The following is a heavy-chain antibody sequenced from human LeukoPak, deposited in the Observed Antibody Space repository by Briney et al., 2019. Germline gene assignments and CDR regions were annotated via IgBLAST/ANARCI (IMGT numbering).Heavy chain of an antibody. Sequence: ASVKVSCKASGGTFSSYAISWVRQAPGQGLEWMGGIIPIFGTANYAQKFQGRVTITADKSTSTAYMELSSLRSEDTAVYYCAGVPPIYGDYYYYGMDVWGKGTTVTVSS. CDR1: GGTFSSYA. CDR2: IIPIFGTA. D-gene: IGHD4-17*01. V-gene: IGHV1-69*06. J-gene: IGHJ6*04. CDR3: AGVPPIYGDYYYYGMDV.